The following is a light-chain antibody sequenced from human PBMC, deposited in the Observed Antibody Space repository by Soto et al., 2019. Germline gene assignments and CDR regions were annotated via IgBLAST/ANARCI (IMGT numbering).Light chain of an antibody. Sequence: EILMTQSPATLSVSPGERATLSCRASHSVSNKLAWYHQKPGQAPRVLFYHATRRATGIPDRFSGSGSGTDFTLTISSLEPEDLAVYYCQQRSNWPRTFGQGTKVDIK. CDR2: HAT. CDR3: QQRSNWPRT. J-gene: IGKJ1*01. CDR1: HSVSNK. V-gene: IGKV3D-20*02.